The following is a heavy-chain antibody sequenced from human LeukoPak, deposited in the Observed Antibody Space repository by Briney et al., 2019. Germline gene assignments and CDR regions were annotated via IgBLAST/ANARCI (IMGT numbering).Heavy chain of an antibody. J-gene: IGHJ4*02. D-gene: IGHD5-12*01. V-gene: IGHV1-18*01. Sequence: ASVKVSCKASGYTFTSYGISWVRQAPGQGLEWMGWISAYNGNTNYAQKLQGRVTMTTDTSTSTAYMELRSLRSDDTAVYYGARDRAGIVATMWDYWGQGTLVTVSS. CDR3: ARDRAGIVATMWDY. CDR2: ISAYNGNT. CDR1: GYTFTSYG.